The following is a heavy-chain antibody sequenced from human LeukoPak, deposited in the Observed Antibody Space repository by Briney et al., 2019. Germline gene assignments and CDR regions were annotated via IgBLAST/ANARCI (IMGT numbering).Heavy chain of an antibody. J-gene: IGHJ4*02. Sequence: PSETLSLTCIVSGGSISGYYWSWIRQPPGKALEWIGYIYYTGSTGYNPSLESRVTISIDTSKNQFSLNLSSVPHAPIGVYNCARAGPRRDGYSLDYWGQGNLVSVSS. CDR2: IYYTGST. CDR3: ARAGPRRDGYSLDY. CDR1: GGSISGYY. D-gene: IGHD5-24*01. V-gene: IGHV4-59*01.